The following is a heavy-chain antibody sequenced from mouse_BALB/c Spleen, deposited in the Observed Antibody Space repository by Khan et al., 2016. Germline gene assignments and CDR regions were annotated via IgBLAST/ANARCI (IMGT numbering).Heavy chain of an antibody. Sequence: VQLKQSGPELVKPCASVKFSCTASGFTITDTYMHWLKQRPQRGLEWIGGIDPANGNTNYDPTFQGNATLTADTSSNTAYLQLSSLTSEDTADYYCDRSSYDYDVGFAYGGQGTLITVSA. J-gene: IGHJ3*01. CDR2: IDPANGNT. D-gene: IGHD2-4*01. CDR1: GFTITDTY. V-gene: IGHV14-3*02. CDR3: DRSSYDYDVGFAY.